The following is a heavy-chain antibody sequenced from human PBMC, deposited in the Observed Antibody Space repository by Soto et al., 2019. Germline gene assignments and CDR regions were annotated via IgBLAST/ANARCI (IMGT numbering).Heavy chain of an antibody. CDR1: GGSISSYY. Sequence: TLSLTCTVSGGSISSYYWSWIRQPPGKGLEWIGYIYYSGSTNYNPSLKSRVTISVDTSKNQFSLKLSSVTAADTAVYYCARSYGDYLNFDYWGQGTLVTVSS. V-gene: IGHV4-59*01. D-gene: IGHD4-17*01. CDR3: ARSYGDYLNFDY. CDR2: IYYSGST. J-gene: IGHJ4*02.